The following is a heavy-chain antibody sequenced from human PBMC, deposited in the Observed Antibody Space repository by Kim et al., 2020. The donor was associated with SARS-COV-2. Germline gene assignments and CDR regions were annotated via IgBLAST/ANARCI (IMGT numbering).Heavy chain of an antibody. J-gene: IGHJ6*02. Sequence: GGSLRLSCAASGFTLSSYWMHWVRQAPGKGLVWVSRINSDGSSTKYADSVKGRFTISRDNAKNTLYLQMNSLRAEDTAVYYCAREEGIAVADYYYYYGMDVWGQGTTVTVSS. CDR2: INSDGSST. CDR1: GFTLSSYW. D-gene: IGHD6-19*01. V-gene: IGHV3-74*03. CDR3: AREEGIAVADYYYYYGMDV.